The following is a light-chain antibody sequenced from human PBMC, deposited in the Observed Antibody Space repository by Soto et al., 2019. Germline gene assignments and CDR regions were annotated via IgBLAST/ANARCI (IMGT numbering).Light chain of an antibody. CDR1: QGVSSD. CDR2: SAS. J-gene: IGKJ5*01. Sequence: ILLTQSPSSLSSSVGDRVTITCRASQGVSSDLAWYQQKPGQAPKLLIYSASTLQNGVPARFSGSGSGTDITITISRLQHEDSATYCYQQLNSSPVTFGEVTRLEIK. V-gene: IGKV1-9*01. CDR3: QQLNSSPVT.